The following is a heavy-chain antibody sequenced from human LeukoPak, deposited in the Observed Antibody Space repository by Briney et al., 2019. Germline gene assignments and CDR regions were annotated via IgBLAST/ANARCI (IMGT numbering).Heavy chain of an antibody. CDR2: ISGSGGST. CDR1: GFTFSNYA. D-gene: IGHD2-15*01. V-gene: IGHV3-23*01. CDR3: AGYCSGGSCYVDAFDI. J-gene: IGHJ3*02. Sequence: GGSLRLSCAASGFTFSNYAMSWVRQAPGKGLEWVSAISGSGGSTYYADSVKGRFTISRDNSKNTLYLQMNSLRAEDTAVYYCAGYCSGGSCYVDAFDIWGQGTMVTVSS.